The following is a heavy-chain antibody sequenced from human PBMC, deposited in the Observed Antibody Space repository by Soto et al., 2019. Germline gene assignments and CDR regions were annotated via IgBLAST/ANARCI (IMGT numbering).Heavy chain of an antibody. J-gene: IGHJ4*02. D-gene: IGHD6-19*01. V-gene: IGHV4-39*01. Sequence: QLQLQESGPGLVKPSETLSLTCTVSGGSIDKSTYYWCWIRQPPGKALEWIGSIYYSGSTYYYPSFKSRVTISVDKSRNQFSLKLSSLTAADTAVYYCARHHESGWYGYWGQGTLVTVSS. CDR3: ARHHESGWYGY. CDR1: GGSIDKSTYY. CDR2: IYYSGST.